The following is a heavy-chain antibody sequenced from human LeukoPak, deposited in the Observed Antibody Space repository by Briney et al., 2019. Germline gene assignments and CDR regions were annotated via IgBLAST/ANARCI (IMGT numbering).Heavy chain of an antibody. V-gene: IGHV3-11*04. CDR1: GFTFSDYY. D-gene: IGHD5-24*01. J-gene: IGHJ3*02. Sequence: GXXLRLSCAASGFTFSDYYMSWIRQAPGKGLEWVSYISSSGSTIYYADSVKGRFTISRDNAKSSLYLQMNSLRAEDTPVYYCARGRDGYNSGAFDIWGQGTMVTVSS. CDR3: ARGRDGYNSGAFDI. CDR2: ISSSGSTI.